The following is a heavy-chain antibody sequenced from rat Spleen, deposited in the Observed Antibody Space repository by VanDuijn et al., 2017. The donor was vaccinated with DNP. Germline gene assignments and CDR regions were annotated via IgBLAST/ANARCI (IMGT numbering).Heavy chain of an antibody. V-gene: IGHV5-25*01. J-gene: IGHJ2*01. CDR2: ISPSGGGT. CDR1: GFTFSDYD. CDR3: ARHREQPFFDY. Sequence: EVQLVESGGILVQPGRSLKLSCAASGFTFSDYDMAWVRQAPTTGLEWVASISPSGGGTYYRDSVKGRFTVSRDNAKSSLYLQMDSLMSEDTATYYGARHREQPFFDYWCQVVMVTVSS. D-gene: IGHD1-10*01.